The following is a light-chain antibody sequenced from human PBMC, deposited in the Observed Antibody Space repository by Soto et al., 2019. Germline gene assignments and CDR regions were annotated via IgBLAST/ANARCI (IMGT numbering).Light chain of an antibody. J-gene: IGKJ1*01. CDR3: MQPLDNFRT. Sequence: IVMTQSPLSLSVTPGEAASISCMSSARLLHKNGYNYVDWYMQKPGQSPQLLIYLGSNRASGVPDRFSGSGSDSYFRLEISRVEADDVGVYYCMQPLDNFRTVGQGTKVDIK. CDR1: ARLLHKNGYNY. V-gene: IGKV2-28*01. CDR2: LGS.